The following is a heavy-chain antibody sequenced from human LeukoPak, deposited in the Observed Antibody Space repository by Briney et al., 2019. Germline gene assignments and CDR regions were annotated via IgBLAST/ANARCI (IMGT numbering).Heavy chain of an antibody. J-gene: IGHJ4*02. V-gene: IGHV3-23*01. CDR2: ISISGTKT. CDR1: EFDFSTHA. Sequence: PGGSLRLSCAASEFDFSTHAMTWVRQAPGKGLEWVSAISISGTKTYYADSVKGRFTISRDNPENTLYLQMYSLRAEDTAVYYCANEIRPNDYWGQGTLVTVSS. CDR3: ANEIRPNDY. D-gene: IGHD1-1*01.